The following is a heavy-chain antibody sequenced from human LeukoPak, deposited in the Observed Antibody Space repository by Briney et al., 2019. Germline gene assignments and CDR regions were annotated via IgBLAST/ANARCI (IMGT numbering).Heavy chain of an antibody. D-gene: IGHD2-2*01. CDR2: IKQDGSEK. J-gene: IGHJ6*04. CDR1: GFTFSSYW. V-gene: IGHV3-7*03. Sequence: GGSLRLSCAASGFTFSSYWMSWVRQAPGKGLEWVANIKQDGSEKYYVDSVKGRFTISRDNAKDSLYLQMNSLRAEDTAVYYCARDQGTRIVVVPAYDYYYGMDVWGKGTTVTVSS. CDR3: ARDQGTRIVVVPAYDYYYGMDV.